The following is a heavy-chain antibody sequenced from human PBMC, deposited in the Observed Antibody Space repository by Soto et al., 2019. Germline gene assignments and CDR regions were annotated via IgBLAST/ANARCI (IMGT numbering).Heavy chain of an antibody. V-gene: IGHV3-15*05. CDR1: GFTFSNAW. D-gene: IGHD6-13*01. J-gene: IGHJ4*02. Sequence: GSLSPSCAASGFTFSNAWMSWVRQAPGKGLEWVGRIKSKTDGGTTDYAAPVKGRFTISRDDSKNTLYLQMNSLKTEDTAVYYCTTAGYSSSWSYYFDYWGQGTLVTVSS. CDR2: IKSKTDGGTT. CDR3: TTAGYSSSWSYYFDY.